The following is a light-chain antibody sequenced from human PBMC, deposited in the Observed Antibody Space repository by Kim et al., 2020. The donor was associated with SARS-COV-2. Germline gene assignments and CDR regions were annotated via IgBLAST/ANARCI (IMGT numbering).Light chain of an antibody. CDR2: KNN. V-gene: IGLV1-44*01. Sequence: GQRVTISCSGSSSNLGTNNTHWYQQFPGTATEVLIYKNNQRPSGVPDRFSGSKSGTSASLAISGLQSEDEGDYYCAGWDDSLNAEVFGGGTKLTVL. CDR3: AGWDDSLNAEV. CDR1: SSNLGTNN. J-gene: IGLJ3*02.